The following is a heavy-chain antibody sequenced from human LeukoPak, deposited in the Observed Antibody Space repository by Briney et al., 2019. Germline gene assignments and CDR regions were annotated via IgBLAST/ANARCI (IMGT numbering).Heavy chain of an antibody. CDR3: AKDQAGSMYYYYGMDV. CDR2: ISGSGGST. D-gene: IGHD6-19*01. V-gene: IGHV3-23*01. CDR1: GFTFSSYA. J-gene: IGHJ6*02. Sequence: GGSLRLSCAASGFTFSSYAMSWVRQAPGKGLEWVSAISGSGGSTYYADSVKGRFTISRDNSKSTLYLQMNSLRAEDTAVYYCAKDQAGSMYYYYGMDVWGQGTTVTVSS.